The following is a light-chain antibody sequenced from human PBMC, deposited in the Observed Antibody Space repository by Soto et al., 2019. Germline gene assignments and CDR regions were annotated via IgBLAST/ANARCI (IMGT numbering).Light chain of an antibody. CDR1: QSVSSSK. V-gene: IGKV3-20*01. CDR3: QQYGSSST. J-gene: IGKJ4*01. CDR2: GAS. Sequence: EIVLTQSPGTLSLSPGERATLSCRAIQSVSSSKLSWYQQKPGHAPSLLIYGASSRATGIPDRFSGSGSGTDFTLTISRLEPEDFAVYYCQQYGSSSTFGGGTKVDIK.